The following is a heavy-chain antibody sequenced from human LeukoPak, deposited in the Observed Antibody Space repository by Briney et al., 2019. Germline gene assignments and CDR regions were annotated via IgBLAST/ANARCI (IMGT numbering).Heavy chain of an antibody. J-gene: IGHJ4*02. Sequence: ASVKVSCKASGYTFTSYGISWVRQAPGQGLEWMGWISAYNGNTNYAQKLQGRVTMTTDTSTSTAYMELRSLRSDDTAVYYCAREIKYCSGGSCYLAYWGQGTLVTVSS. V-gene: IGHV1-18*01. D-gene: IGHD2-15*01. CDR2: ISAYNGNT. CDR1: GYTFTSYG. CDR3: AREIKYCSGGSCYLAY.